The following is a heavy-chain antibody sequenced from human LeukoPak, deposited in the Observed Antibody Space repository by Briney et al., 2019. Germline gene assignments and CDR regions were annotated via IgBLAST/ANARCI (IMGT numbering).Heavy chain of an antibody. D-gene: IGHD6-13*01. V-gene: IGHV3-53*01. CDR1: GFTVSSNY. CDR3: AKVRSIAAAEAIDY. J-gene: IGHJ4*02. Sequence: PGGSLRLSCAASGFTVSSNYMSWVRQAPGKGLEWVSVIYSGGSTYYADSVKGRFTISRDTSKNTLYLQMNSLRAEDTAVYYCAKVRSIAAAEAIDYWGQGTLVTVSS. CDR2: IYSGGST.